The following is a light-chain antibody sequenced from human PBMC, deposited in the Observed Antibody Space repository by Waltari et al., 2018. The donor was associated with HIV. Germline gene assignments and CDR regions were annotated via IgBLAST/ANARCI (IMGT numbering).Light chain of an antibody. J-gene: IGLJ2*01. CDR3: QAWDSNTGV. CDR1: KLGDKY. V-gene: IGLV3-1*01. Sequence: SYELTQPPSVSVSPGQTASITCSGDKLGDKYTCWYQQKAGQSPVLVIYQDSKRPSGIPERCSGSNSGNTATLTISGTHIMDDADYYCQAWDSNTGVFGGGTKLTVL. CDR2: QDS.